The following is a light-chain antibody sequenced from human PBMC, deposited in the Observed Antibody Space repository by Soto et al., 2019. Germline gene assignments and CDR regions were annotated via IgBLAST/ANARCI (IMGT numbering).Light chain of an antibody. CDR1: TSNIGTFY. J-gene: IGLJ1*01. Sequence: QTVVTQPPSASSTPGQTVTLSCSGSTSNIGTFYVYWYQHLPGTAPKLLIYLGDQRASGVSDRFSGSKSGTSASLAINGLRSDDEADYYCAAWDDNLNAYVFGSGTKLTVL. V-gene: IGLV1-47*02. CDR3: AAWDDNLNAYV. CDR2: LGD.